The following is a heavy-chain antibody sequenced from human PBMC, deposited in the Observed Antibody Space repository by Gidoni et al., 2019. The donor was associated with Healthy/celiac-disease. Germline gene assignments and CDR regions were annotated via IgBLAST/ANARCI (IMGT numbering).Heavy chain of an antibody. V-gene: IGHV3-30-3*01. CDR1: GFTFRSYA. CDR2: ISYDGSNK. J-gene: IGHJ4*02. D-gene: IGHD1-26*01. Sequence: QVQLVESGGGGVQPGRSLRLSCAASGFTFRSYAMPWVRQAPGKGLEWVAVISYDGSNKYYADSVKGRFTISRDNSKNTLYLQMNSLRAEDTAVYYCARHSGSFPGYFDYWGQGTLVTVSS. CDR3: ARHSGSFPGYFDY.